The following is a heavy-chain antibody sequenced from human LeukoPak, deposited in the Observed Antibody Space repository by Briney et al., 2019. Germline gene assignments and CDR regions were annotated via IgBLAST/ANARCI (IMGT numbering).Heavy chain of an antibody. V-gene: IGHV3-30*03. J-gene: IGHJ4*02. Sequence: GGSLRLSCAASGFTFSSFGMHWVRQAPGKGLEWVAVTSSDLNVKLYADSVKGRFTISRDNSKNTLYLQMNSLRAEDTAVYYCARGDRPIVVVPAASSFDYWGQGTLVTVSS. D-gene: IGHD2-2*01. CDR1: GFTFSSFG. CDR3: ARGDRPIVVVPAASSFDY. CDR2: TSSDLNVK.